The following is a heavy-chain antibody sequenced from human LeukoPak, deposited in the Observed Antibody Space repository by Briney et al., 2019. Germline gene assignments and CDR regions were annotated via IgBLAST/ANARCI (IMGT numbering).Heavy chain of an antibody. V-gene: IGHV1-46*01. Sequence: ASVKVSCKASGYTFTSYYMHWVRQAPGQGLEWMGIINPSGGSTSYAQKFQGRATMTRDTSTSTVYMELSSLRSEDTAVYYCQVGATFGRGYWGQGTLVTVSS. CDR2: INPSGGST. CDR3: QVGATFGRGY. J-gene: IGHJ4*02. D-gene: IGHD1-26*01. CDR1: GYTFTSYY.